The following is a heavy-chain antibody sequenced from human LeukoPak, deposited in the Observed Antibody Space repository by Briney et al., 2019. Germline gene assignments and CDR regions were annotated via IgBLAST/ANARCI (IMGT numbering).Heavy chain of an antibody. D-gene: IGHD6-13*01. CDR1: GDSISSNSW. CDR2: IYHSGST. CDR3: ARSGSSSWFTYHFDY. Sequence: PSETLSLTCAVSGDSISSNSWWSWVRLPPGKGLEWIGEIYHSGSTNYNPSLKSRVTISVDKSKSQFSLKLRSVTAADTAVYYCARSGSSSWFTYHFDYWGQGTLVTVSS. J-gene: IGHJ4*02. V-gene: IGHV4-4*02.